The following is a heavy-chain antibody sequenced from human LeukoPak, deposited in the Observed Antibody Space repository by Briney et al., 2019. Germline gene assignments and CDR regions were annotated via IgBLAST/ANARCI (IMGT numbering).Heavy chain of an antibody. CDR2: IYSGGST. Sequence: PGGSLRLSCAVSGFTVSNNYMSWVRQAPGKGLEWVSVIYSGGSTYYADSVRGRFTISRDNSKNTLYLQMNGLRAEDTAVYYCARSRQVLDSSGYYYVLWGQGTLVTVSS. D-gene: IGHD3-22*01. CDR1: GFTVSNNY. J-gene: IGHJ4*02. V-gene: IGHV3-66*01. CDR3: ARSRQVLDSSGYYYVL.